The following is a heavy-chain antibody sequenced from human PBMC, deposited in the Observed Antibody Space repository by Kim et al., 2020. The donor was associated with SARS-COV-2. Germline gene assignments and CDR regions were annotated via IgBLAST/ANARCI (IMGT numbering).Heavy chain of an antibody. CDR1: GGSFSGYY. Sequence: SETLSLTCAVYGGSFSGYYWSWIRQPPGKGLEWIGEINHSGSTNYNPSLKSRVTISVDTSKNQFSLKLSSVTAADTAVYYCATHDNRYGDLGYWGQGTLVTVSS. CDR3: ATHDNRYGDLGY. D-gene: IGHD4-17*01. CDR2: INHSGST. V-gene: IGHV4-34*01. J-gene: IGHJ4*02.